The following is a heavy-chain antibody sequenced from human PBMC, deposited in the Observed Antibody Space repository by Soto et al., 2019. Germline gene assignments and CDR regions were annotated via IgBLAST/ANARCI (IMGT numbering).Heavy chain of an antibody. CDR3: ARTLYGDNVYY. CDR1: GYTFTNYD. D-gene: IGHD4-17*01. CDR2: MNPNSGNT. J-gene: IGHJ4*02. Sequence: QVQLVQSGAEVKKPGASVKVSCKASGYTFTNYDINWVRQATGQGFEWMGWMNPNSGNTGYAQKFQGRVTMTSNTSISTVYMDLSSLRSEDTAVYYCARTLYGDNVYYWGQGTLVTYSS. V-gene: IGHV1-8*01.